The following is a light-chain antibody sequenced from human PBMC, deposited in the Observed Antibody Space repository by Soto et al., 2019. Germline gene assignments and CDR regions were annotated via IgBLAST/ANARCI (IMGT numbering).Light chain of an antibody. Sequence: EVVMTQSPATLSVSPGERATLSCRASQSVRSNLAWYQQKPGQAPRLVIYAASTRATGIPDRFSGSVSGTEFTLTISSLQSEDFAVYYCQQYNEWPPFTFGQGRRLAI. V-gene: IGKV3-15*01. CDR1: QSVRSN. CDR3: QQYNEWPPFT. J-gene: IGKJ5*01. CDR2: AAS.